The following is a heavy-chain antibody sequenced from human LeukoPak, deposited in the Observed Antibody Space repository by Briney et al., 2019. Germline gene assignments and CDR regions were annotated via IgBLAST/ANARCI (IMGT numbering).Heavy chain of an antibody. J-gene: IGHJ4*02. D-gene: IGHD6-19*01. V-gene: IGHV3-7*03. CDR3: VGGIGWQPDY. Sequence: PGGSLRLSCAASPVITFSDWWMNWGRQAPGRGLEWVAIIRQDGREKLYLDSVKGRFTISRDNAKSSVYLQINSLRAEDTAVYYCVGGIGWQPDYWGQGTLVTVSS. CDR2: IRQDGREK. CDR1: PVITFSDWW.